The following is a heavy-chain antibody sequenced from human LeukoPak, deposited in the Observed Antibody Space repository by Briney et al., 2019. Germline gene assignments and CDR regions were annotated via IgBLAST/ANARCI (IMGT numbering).Heavy chain of an antibody. V-gene: IGHV3-13*01. Sequence: GGSLRLSCAASGFTFSSYDMHWVRQATGKGLEWVSAIGTAGDTYYPDSVKGRFTISRENAKNSLYLQMNSLRAEDTAVYYCARKSYYSYAFDIWGQGTMVTVSS. D-gene: IGHD3-10*01. CDR3: ARKSYYSYAFDI. J-gene: IGHJ3*02. CDR2: IGTAGDT. CDR1: GFTFSSYD.